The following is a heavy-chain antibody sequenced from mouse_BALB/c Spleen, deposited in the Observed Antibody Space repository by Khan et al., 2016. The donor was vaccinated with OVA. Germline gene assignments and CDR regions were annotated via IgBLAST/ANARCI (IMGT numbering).Heavy chain of an antibody. CDR3: VRDGAYHRNDGWFAY. D-gene: IGHD2-14*01. V-gene: IGHV1-4*01. J-gene: IGHJ3*01. CDR2: INPSNGYT. Sequence: QVQLKQSGAELARPGASVKMSCKASGYNFTSYTIHWIKLRPGQGLEWIGFINPSNGYTNYNQKFKDKATLTADKSSTPVYMQLSSLTSDDSAVYNCVRDGAYHRNDGWFAYWGQGTLVTVSA. CDR1: GYNFTSYT.